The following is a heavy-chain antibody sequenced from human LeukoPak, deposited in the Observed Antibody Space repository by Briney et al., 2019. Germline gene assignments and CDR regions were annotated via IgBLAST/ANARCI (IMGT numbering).Heavy chain of an antibody. D-gene: IGHD2-15*01. J-gene: IGHJ6*03. Sequence: PSETLSLTCTVSGGSISSYCWSWIRQPPGKGLERIGYIYYSGSTNYNPSLKSRVTISVDTSKNQFSLKLSSVTAADTAVYYCARDFCSGGSCYMDVWGKGTTVTISS. CDR1: GGSISSYC. CDR2: IYYSGST. V-gene: IGHV4-59*01. CDR3: ARDFCSGGSCYMDV.